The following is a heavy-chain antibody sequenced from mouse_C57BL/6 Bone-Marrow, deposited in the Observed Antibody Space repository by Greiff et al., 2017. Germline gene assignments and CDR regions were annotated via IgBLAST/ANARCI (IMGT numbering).Heavy chain of an antibody. CDR3: TRAWDGYFDV. V-gene: IGHV5-9-1*02. Sequence: DVKLVESGAGLVKPGGSLKLSCAASGFTFSSYAMSWVRQTPEKRLEWVAYISSGGDYIYYADTVKGRITISRDNARNTLYLQMSSLKSEDTAMYYCTRAWDGYFDVWGTGTTVTVSS. CDR1: GFTFSSYA. D-gene: IGHD4-1*01. CDR2: ISSGGDYI. J-gene: IGHJ1*03.